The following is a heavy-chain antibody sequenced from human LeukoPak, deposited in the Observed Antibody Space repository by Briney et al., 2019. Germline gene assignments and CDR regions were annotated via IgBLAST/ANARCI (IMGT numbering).Heavy chain of an antibody. Sequence: GGSLRLSCAASVYTFSSSAMSWVRQAPGKGLQWVSVISGSGESTYYADSVKGRFTISRDNSKNTLYLQMNSLRAEYTPVYYCAQAPVYASANRAYFDYWGQGTLVTVSS. CDR3: AQAPVYASANRAYFDY. CDR2: ISGSGEST. D-gene: IGHD5/OR15-5a*01. CDR1: VYTFSSSA. J-gene: IGHJ4*02. V-gene: IGHV3-23*01.